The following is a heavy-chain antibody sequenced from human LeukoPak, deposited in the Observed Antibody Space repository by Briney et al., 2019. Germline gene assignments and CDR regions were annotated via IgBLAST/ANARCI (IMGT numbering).Heavy chain of an antibody. CDR2: IYSSGST. J-gene: IGHJ4*02. D-gene: IGHD6-13*01. CDR1: SGSISSYY. Sequence: SETLSLSCSVSSGSISSYYWSWIRQPAGKGLEWIGRIYSSGSTNYNPSLKSRVTISVDTSKNQFSLKLSSVTAADTAVYYCARENIAAGTLWGQGTLVTVSS. CDR3: ARENIAAGTL. V-gene: IGHV4-4*07.